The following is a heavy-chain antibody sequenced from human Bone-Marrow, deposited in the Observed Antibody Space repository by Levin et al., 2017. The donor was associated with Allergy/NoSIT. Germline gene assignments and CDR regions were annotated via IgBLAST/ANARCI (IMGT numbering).Heavy chain of an antibody. J-gene: IGHJ6*02. CDR1: GMTFSRYG. CDR3: ARVPYYYDSIGFYSELYYYGLDV. CDR2: ISYEGSQK. Sequence: GGSLRLSCAGSGMTFSRYGIHWVRQAPGKGLEWVAVISYEGSQKYYADSVKGRFTISRDNSKNTVYLQMNSLRAEDTAVYFCARVPYYYDSIGFYSELYYYGLDVWGQGTTVTVSS. D-gene: IGHD3-22*01. V-gene: IGHV3-30*03.